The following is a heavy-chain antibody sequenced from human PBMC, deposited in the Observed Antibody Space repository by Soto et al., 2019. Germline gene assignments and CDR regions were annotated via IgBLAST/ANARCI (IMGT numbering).Heavy chain of an antibody. J-gene: IGHJ4*02. V-gene: IGHV3-33*01. Sequence: QVQLVESGGGVVQPGRSLRLSCAASGFAFSSYAMHWVRQAPGKGLEWVAVIWYDGSNKNYADSVKGRFTISRDNSKNTLYLQMNSLRAEDTAVYYWAREIEGGFDYWGQATLVTVSS. D-gene: IGHD3-16*01. CDR3: AREIEGGFDY. CDR2: IWYDGSNK. CDR1: GFAFSSYA.